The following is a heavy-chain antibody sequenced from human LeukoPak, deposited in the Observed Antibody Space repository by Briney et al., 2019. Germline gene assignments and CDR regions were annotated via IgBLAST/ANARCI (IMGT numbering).Heavy chain of an antibody. J-gene: IGHJ4*02. Sequence: SETLSLICAVYGGLFSGYYCNWVRQSPGRGLEWIGEISQNEGTNYNPSLKSRVSISPDTSNGQISLKLRYVTAEDTAIYYCAKGRDRSKIETWGQGTLVTVAS. CDR1: GGLFSGYY. CDR2: ISQNEGT. CDR3: AKGRDRSKIET. V-gene: IGHV4-34*01. D-gene: IGHD2-21*01.